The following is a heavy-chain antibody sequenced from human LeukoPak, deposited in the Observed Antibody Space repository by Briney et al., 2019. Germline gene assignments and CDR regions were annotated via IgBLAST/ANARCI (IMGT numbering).Heavy chain of an antibody. Sequence: SETLSLTCSVSGYSISTSNSWAWIRQPPGRGLEWIGHIYYSGGIYYNPSLKSRVTMSVDTSRNQFSLKLSSVAAVDTAVYYCARKTTAGPTKAAFDIWGQGTMVAVST. J-gene: IGHJ3*02. D-gene: IGHD2-21*02. CDR1: GYSISTSNS. CDR3: ARKTTAGPTKAAFDI. V-gene: IGHV4-28*05. CDR2: IYYSGGI.